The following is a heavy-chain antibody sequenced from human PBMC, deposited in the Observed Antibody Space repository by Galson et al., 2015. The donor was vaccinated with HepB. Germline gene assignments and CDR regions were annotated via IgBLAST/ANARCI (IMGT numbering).Heavy chain of an antibody. CDR3: ARDRILYYDSSADEDAFDI. CDR1: GFTFSSYG. CDR2: IWYDGSNK. D-gene: IGHD3-22*01. J-gene: IGHJ3*02. V-gene: IGHV3-33*01. Sequence: SLRLSCAASGFTFSSYGMHWVRQAPGKGLEWVAVIWYDGSNKYYADSVKGRFTISRDNSKNTLYLQMNSLRAEDTAVYYCARDRILYYDSSADEDAFDIWGQGTMVTVSS.